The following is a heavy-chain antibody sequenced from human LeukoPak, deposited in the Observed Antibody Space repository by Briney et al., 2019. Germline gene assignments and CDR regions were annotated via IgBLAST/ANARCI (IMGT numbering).Heavy chain of an antibody. J-gene: IGHJ3*02. CDR1: GLTFSRYS. CDR3: ARGGSYLSAFDI. D-gene: IGHD1-26*01. Sequence: GGSLRLSCAASGLTFSRYSMNWVRQAPGQGLEWVSSISDSSGSRTPYADSVKGRFTISRDNSKNTLYLQMNSLRAEDTAVYYCARGGSYLSAFDIWGQGTMVTVSS. CDR2: ISDSSGSRT. V-gene: IGHV3-23*01.